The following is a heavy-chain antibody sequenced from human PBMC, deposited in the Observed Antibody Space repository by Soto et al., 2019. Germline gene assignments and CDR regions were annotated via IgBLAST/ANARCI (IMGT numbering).Heavy chain of an antibody. CDR1: GFTFSDYY. V-gene: IGHV3-11*05. J-gene: IGHJ4*02. CDR3: ARDHHRYSGYDYVDY. D-gene: IGHD5-12*01. CDR2: ISSSSSYT. Sequence: GGSLRLSCVAPGFTFSDYYMSWIRQAPGKGLEWVSYISSSSSYTNYADSVKGRFTISRDNAKNSLYLQMNSLRAEDTAVYYCARDHHRYSGYDYVDYWGQGTLVTVSS.